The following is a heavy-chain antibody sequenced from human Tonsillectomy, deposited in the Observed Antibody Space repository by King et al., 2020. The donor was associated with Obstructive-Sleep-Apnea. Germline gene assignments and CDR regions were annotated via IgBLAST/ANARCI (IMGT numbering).Heavy chain of an antibody. V-gene: IGHV4-31*03. D-gene: IGHD3-10*01. J-gene: IGHJ6*02. CDR1: GGSINSVGYY. CDR3: ARAVDGSGSYSYYYNAMDV. Sequence: VQLQESGPGLVKPSQTLSLTCTVSGGSINSVGYYWTWIRQHPGKGLEWIGYIYYSGSTYYNPSLKSRVTISVDTSKNQFSLRLSSVTAADTAVYYFARAVDGSGSYSYYYNAMDVWGQGTTVTVSS. CDR2: IYYSGST.